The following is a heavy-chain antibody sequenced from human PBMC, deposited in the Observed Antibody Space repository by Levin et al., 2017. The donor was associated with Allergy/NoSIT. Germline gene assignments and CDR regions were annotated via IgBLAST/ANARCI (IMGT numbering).Heavy chain of an antibody. J-gene: IGHJ2*01. V-gene: IGHV3-53*01. CDR2: IYSGGST. Sequence: LSLTCAASGFTVSSNYMSWVRQAPGKGLEWVSVIYSGGSTYYADSVKGRFTISRDNSKNTLYLQMNSLRAEDTAVYYCARAAPTVETSYWYFDLWGRGTLVTVSS. CDR3: ARAAPTVETSYWYFDL. CDR1: GFTVSSNY. D-gene: IGHD4-23*01.